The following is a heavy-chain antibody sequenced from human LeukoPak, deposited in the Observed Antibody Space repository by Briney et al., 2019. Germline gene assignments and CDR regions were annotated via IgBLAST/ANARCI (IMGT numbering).Heavy chain of an antibody. J-gene: IGHJ6*03. V-gene: IGHV4-39*07. D-gene: IGHD3-3*01. CDR1: GVSISSSYSY. CDR2: IYYTGNT. CDR3: ARDGSDFWSGYYVPYMDV. Sequence: SETLSLTCTVSGVSISSSYSYWGWIRQPPGMGLGWIGSIYYTGNTYYNPSLKSRVTISVDTSKNQFSLKLSSVTAVDTAVYYCARDGSDFWSGYYVPYMDVWGKGTTVTVSS.